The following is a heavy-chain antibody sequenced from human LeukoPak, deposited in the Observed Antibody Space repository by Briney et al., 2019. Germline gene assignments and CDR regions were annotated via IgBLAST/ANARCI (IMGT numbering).Heavy chain of an antibody. Sequence: GGSLRLSCAASGFTFSSYGMHWVRQAPGKGLEWVAVIWYDGSNKYYADSVKGRFTISRDNSKNTLYPQMNSLRAEDTAVYYCAKEGSYPFDYWGQGTLVTVSS. CDR1: GFTFSSYG. CDR2: IWYDGSNK. CDR3: AKEGSYPFDY. V-gene: IGHV3-33*06. D-gene: IGHD5-18*01. J-gene: IGHJ4*02.